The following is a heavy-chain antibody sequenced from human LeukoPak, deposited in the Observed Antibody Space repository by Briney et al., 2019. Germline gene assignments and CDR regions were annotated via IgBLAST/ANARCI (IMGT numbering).Heavy chain of an antibody. CDR3: AKEGYYGSGSFPDS. V-gene: IGHV3-30*18. CDR1: GFTFSSYG. D-gene: IGHD3-10*01. Sequence: GGSLRLSCEAAGFTFSSYGMHWVRRAPGKGLEWMTVISHDGSNKYYVDSVKGRFTISRDNSKSTLYLQMNSLRAEDTAVYYCAKEGYYGSGSFPDSWGQGTLVTVSS. CDR2: ISHDGSNK. J-gene: IGHJ4*02.